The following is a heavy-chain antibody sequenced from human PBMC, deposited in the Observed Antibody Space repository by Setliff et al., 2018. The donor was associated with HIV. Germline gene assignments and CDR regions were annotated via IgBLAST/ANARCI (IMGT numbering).Heavy chain of an antibody. CDR3: ARVPSCADSWCYMYYYYYYGMDV. CDR1: GGSISSGSYY. J-gene: IGHJ6*02. CDR2: IYTSGST. V-gene: IGHV4-61*02. D-gene: IGHD2-8*02. Sequence: PSETLSLTCTVSGGSISSGSYYWSWIRQPAGKGLEWIGRIYTSGSTNYNPSLKSRVTISVDTSKNLFSLKMSSVTAADAAVYYCARVPSCADSWCYMYYYYYYGMDVWGQGTTVTVSS.